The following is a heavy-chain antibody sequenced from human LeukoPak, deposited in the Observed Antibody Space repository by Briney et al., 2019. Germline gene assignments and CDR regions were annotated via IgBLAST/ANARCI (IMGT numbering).Heavy chain of an antibody. D-gene: IGHD3-22*01. CDR1: VYTLTSYY. J-gene: IGHJ3*02. CDR3: ARDLQMNYYDSSGYYYHDAFDI. V-gene: IGHV1-46*01. Sequence: ASVKVSSKASVYTLTSYYMHWVRQAPGQGLEWMGIINPSGGSTSYAQKFQGRVTMTRDTSTSTVYMELSSLRSEDTAVYYCARDLQMNYYDSSGYYYHDAFDIWGQGTMVTVSS. CDR2: INPSGGST.